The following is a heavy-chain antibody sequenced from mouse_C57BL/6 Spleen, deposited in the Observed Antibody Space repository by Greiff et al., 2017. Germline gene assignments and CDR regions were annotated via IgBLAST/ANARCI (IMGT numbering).Heavy chain of an antibody. CDR2: ISSGGSYT. Sequence: EVKLVESGGDLVKPGGSLKLSCAASGFTFSSYGMSWVRQTPDKRLEWVATISSGGSYTYYPDSVKGRFTISRDNAKNTLYLQMSSLKSEDTAMYYCARQKELGRDWYFDVWGTGTTVTVSS. CDR3: ARQKELGRDWYFDV. V-gene: IGHV5-6*01. J-gene: IGHJ1*03. D-gene: IGHD4-1*01. CDR1: GFTFSSYG.